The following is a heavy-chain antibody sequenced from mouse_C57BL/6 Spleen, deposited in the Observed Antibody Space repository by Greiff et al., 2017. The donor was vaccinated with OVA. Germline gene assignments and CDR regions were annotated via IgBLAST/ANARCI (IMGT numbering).Heavy chain of an antibody. CDR2: INPNNGGT. D-gene: IGHD1-1*01. CDR1: GYTFTDYN. V-gene: IGHV1-18*01. CDR3: ARLGITTVVGRGYAMDY. Sequence: VQLKESGPELVKPGASVKIPCKASGYTFTDYNMDWVKQSHGKSLEWIGDINPNNGGTIYNQKFKGKATLTVDKSSSTAYMELRSLTSEDTAVYYCARLGITTVVGRGYAMDYWGQGTSVTVSS. J-gene: IGHJ4*01.